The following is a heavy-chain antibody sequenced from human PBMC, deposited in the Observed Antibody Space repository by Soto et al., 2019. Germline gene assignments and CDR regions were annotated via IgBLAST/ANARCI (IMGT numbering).Heavy chain of an antibody. CDR2: ISYDGSNK. J-gene: IGHJ6*02. CDR3: ASRVTILGMDV. Sequence: GGSLRLSCAASGFTFSSYAMHWVRQAPGKGLEWVAVISYDGSNKYYADSVKGRFTISRDNSKNTLYLQMNSLRAEDTAVYYCASRVTILGMDVWGQGTTVTVSS. D-gene: IGHD3-10*01. V-gene: IGHV3-30-3*01. CDR1: GFTFSSYA.